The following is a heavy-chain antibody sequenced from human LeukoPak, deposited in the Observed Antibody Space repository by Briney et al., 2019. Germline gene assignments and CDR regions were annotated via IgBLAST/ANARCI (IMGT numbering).Heavy chain of an antibody. D-gene: IGHD3-22*01. CDR3: ARAITMIVVVIDAFDI. Sequence: GGSLRLSCAASGFTFDDYGMSWVRQAPGKGLEWVSGINWNGGSTGYADSVKGRFTISRDNAKNSLYLQMNSLRAEDTAVYYCARAITMIVVVIDAFDIWGQGTMVTVSS. V-gene: IGHV3-20*04. J-gene: IGHJ3*02. CDR2: INWNGGST. CDR1: GFTFDDYG.